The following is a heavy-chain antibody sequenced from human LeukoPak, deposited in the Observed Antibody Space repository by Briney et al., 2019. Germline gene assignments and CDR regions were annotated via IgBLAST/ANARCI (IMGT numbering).Heavy chain of an antibody. CDR2: INHSGST. D-gene: IGHD6-13*01. Sequence: SETLSLTCAVYGGSFSGYYWSWIRQPPGKGLEWIGEINHSGSTNYNPSLKSRVTISVDTSKNQFSLKLSSVTAADTAVYYCARTQQLVWGNWFDPWGQGTLVTVSS. J-gene: IGHJ5*02. V-gene: IGHV4-34*01. CDR1: GGSFSGYY. CDR3: ARTQQLVWGNWFDP.